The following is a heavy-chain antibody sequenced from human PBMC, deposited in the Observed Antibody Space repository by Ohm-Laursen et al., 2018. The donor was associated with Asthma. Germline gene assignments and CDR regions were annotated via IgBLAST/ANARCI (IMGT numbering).Heavy chain of an antibody. Sequence: SLRLSCAASGFTFSSYGMHWVRQAPGKGLEWVAVIWYDGSNKYYADSVEGRFTISRDNSKNTLYLQMNSLRAEDTAVYYCAREKVRSGWYVFDYWGQGTLVTVSS. CDR2: IWYDGSNK. D-gene: IGHD6-19*01. CDR3: AREKVRSGWYVFDY. V-gene: IGHV3-33*01. CDR1: GFTFSSYG. J-gene: IGHJ4*02.